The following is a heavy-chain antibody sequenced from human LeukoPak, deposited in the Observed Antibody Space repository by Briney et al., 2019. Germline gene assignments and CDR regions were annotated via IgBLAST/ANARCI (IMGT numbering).Heavy chain of an antibody. CDR2: ISASYSST. CDR1: GFTFSSYA. Sequence: GGTLRLSCAASGFTFSSYAISWVRQAPGKGLEWVSAISASYSSTYYADSVKGRFTISRDNSKNTLYLQMNSLRAADTAVYYCAKSVGATPGGYYFDYWGQGTLVTVSS. J-gene: IGHJ4*02. D-gene: IGHD1-26*01. V-gene: IGHV3-23*01. CDR3: AKSVGATPGGYYFDY.